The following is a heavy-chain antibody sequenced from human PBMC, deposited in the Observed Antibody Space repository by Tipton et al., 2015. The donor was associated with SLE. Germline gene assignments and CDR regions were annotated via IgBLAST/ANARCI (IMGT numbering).Heavy chain of an antibody. J-gene: IGHJ5*02. CDR3: AVSLGAAAGWGWFDP. D-gene: IGHD6-13*01. Sequence: TLSLTCTVSGGSISSYYWSWIRQPPGKGLEWIGTMSYSGTTYYNPSLKSRVTVSLDTSENQFSLRLSSVTAADTAVYYCAVSLGAAAGWGWFDPWGQGTLVAVSS. CDR2: MSYSGTT. V-gene: IGHV4-59*04. CDR1: GGSISSYY.